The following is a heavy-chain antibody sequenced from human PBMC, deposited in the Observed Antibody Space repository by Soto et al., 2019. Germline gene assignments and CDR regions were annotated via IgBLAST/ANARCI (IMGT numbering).Heavy chain of an antibody. Sequence: GSLRLSCAASGFTFSSYSMNWVRQAPGKGLEWVSYISSSSSTIYYADSVKGRFTISRDNAKNSLYLQMNSLRAEDTAVYYCARHPERIAHIGSFDPWGQGTLVTVSS. CDR3: ARHPERIAHIGSFDP. CDR1: GFTFSSYS. V-gene: IGHV3-48*01. D-gene: IGHD6-13*01. CDR2: ISSSSSTI. J-gene: IGHJ5*02.